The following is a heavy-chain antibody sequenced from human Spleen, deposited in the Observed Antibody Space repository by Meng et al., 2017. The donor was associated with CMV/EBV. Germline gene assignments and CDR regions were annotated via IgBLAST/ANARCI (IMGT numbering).Heavy chain of an antibody. CDR3: ARDKQQLKNYYYYYGMDV. J-gene: IGHJ6*02. CDR1: GFTFDDYG. D-gene: IGHD6-13*01. CDR2: CDNDGSDP. Sequence: GESLKISCAASGFTFDDYGMSWVRQAPGKGLEWVSRCDNDGSDPSYADSVKGRFTISRDNSKNTLYLQMNSLRAEDTAVYYCARDKQQLKNYYYYYGMDVWGQGTTVTVSS. V-gene: IGHV3-74*01.